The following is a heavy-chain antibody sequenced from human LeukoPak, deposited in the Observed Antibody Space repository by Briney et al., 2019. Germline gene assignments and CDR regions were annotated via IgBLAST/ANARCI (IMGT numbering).Heavy chain of an antibody. Sequence: ATVKVSYKASGYTFTGYYMHWVRQAPGQGLEWMGRINPNSGGTNYAQKFQGRVTMTRDTSISTAYLELSRLRSDDTAVYYCARGHYGGNPYYFDYWGQGTLVTVSS. CDR1: GYTFTGYY. J-gene: IGHJ4*02. CDR2: INPNSGGT. V-gene: IGHV1-2*06. CDR3: ARGHYGGNPYYFDY. D-gene: IGHD4/OR15-4a*01.